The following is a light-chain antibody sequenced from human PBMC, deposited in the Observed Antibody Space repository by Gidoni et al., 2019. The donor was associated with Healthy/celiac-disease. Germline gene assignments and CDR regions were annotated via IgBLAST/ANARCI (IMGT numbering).Light chain of an antibody. Sequence: DIQMTQSPATLSASVGDRVTITCRASQSISSWLAWYQQKPGKAPKLLIYKASSLESGVPSRFSGSGSGTEFTLTISSLQPDDFATYYCQRKYTFGQXTKLEIK. CDR2: KAS. CDR1: QSISSW. CDR3: QRKYT. V-gene: IGKV1-5*03. J-gene: IGKJ2*01.